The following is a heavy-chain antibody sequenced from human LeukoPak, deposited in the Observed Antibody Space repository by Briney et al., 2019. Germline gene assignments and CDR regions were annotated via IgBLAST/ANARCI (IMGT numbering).Heavy chain of an antibody. CDR3: ARRNTVTSFDP. D-gene: IGHD4-11*01. V-gene: IGHV4-59*01. CDR1: GASISSYY. Sequence: SETLSLTCTVSGASISSYYWNWIRQPPGKGLEWIGYIYYSGSTNCNPSLKSRVTISVDTSKNQFSLKLSSVTAADTAVYYCARRNTVTSFDPWGQGTLVTVSS. J-gene: IGHJ5*02. CDR2: IYYSGST.